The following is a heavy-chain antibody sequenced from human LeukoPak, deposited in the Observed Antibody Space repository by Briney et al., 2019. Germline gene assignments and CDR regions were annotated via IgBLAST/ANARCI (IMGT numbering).Heavy chain of an antibody. D-gene: IGHD2-8*02. J-gene: IGHJ4*02. CDR3: ARDDPVVYATYDH. Sequence: PGGSLRLSCAASGFTFSSYEMNWVRQAPGKGLEWVSYISSSGSTIYYADSVKGRFTISRDNAKSSLFLQMTSLRADDTAVYYCARDDPVVYATYDHWGQGTLVTASS. CDR2: ISSSGSTI. CDR1: GFTFSSYE. V-gene: IGHV3-48*03.